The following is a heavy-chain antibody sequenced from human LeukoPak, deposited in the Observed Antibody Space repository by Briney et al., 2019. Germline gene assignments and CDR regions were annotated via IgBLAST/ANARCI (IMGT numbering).Heavy chain of an antibody. Sequence: ASVKVSCKASGYTFTSYGISWVRQAPGQGLEWMGWISAYNGNTNYAQKFQGRVTITADESTSTAYMELSSLRSEDTAVYYCARGTAGYSTIDALFDYWGQGTLVTVSS. CDR3: ARGTAGYSTIDALFDY. V-gene: IGHV1-18*01. CDR2: ISAYNGNT. CDR1: GYTFTSYG. D-gene: IGHD6-13*01. J-gene: IGHJ4*02.